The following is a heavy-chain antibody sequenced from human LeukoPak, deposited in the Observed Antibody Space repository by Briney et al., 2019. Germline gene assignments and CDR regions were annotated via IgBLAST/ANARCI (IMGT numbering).Heavy chain of an antibody. CDR1: GGTFSSYA. CDR2: IIPIFGTA. V-gene: IGHV1-69*13. Sequence: SVKVSCKASGGTFSSYAISWVRQAPGQGLEWMGGIIPIFGTANYAQKFQGRVTITADESTSTAHMELSSLRSEDTAVYYCARDQTYYYDSSGQMDYYYYYMDVRGKGTTVTISS. D-gene: IGHD3-22*01. CDR3: ARDQTYYYDSSGQMDYYYYYMDV. J-gene: IGHJ6*03.